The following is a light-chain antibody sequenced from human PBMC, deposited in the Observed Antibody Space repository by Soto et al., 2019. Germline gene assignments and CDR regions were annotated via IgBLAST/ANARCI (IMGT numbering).Light chain of an antibody. CDR1: QTVIRNY. J-gene: IGKJ5*01. CDR2: GAS. V-gene: IGKV3-20*01. CDR3: QQYGSSPPSST. Sequence: EIVLTQSPDTLSLSPWERATLSCRASQTVIRNYLAWHQQKPGQAPRLLIYGASNRATDIPDRFSGRGSGTDFTLTISRLEPEDFAVYYCQQYGSSPPSSTFGQGTRLEIK.